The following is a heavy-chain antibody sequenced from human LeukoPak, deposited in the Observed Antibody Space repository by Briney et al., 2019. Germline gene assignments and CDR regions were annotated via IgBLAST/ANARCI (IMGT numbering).Heavy chain of an antibody. CDR3: ARAFRARYFDL. CDR1: GGSITTSSYY. CDR2: IYYSGST. J-gene: IGHJ2*01. V-gene: IGHV4-39*01. D-gene: IGHD2/OR15-2a*01. Sequence: KPSETLPLTCTVSGGSITTSSYYWGWIRQPPGKGREWIGIIYYSGSTYYNPSLKGRVTISVETSKNQFSLKLSSVTAADTAVYYCARAFRARYFDLWGRGTLVTVSS.